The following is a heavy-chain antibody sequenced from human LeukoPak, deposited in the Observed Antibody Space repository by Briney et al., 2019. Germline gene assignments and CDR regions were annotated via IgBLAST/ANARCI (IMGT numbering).Heavy chain of an antibody. Sequence: KPSETLSLTCTVSGVSIYSSSYYWGWIRQTPGKGLEWIGSMYYTGNSFYNPSLKSRVTISVDTSKDQFSLNLSSVTAADTAIYYCARDRITIMLAAPYYHYDGMDVWGQGTTVSVSS. D-gene: IGHD3-10*01. CDR1: GVSIYSSSYY. J-gene: IGHJ6*02. CDR3: ARDRITIMLAAPYYHYDGMDV. CDR2: MYYTGNS. V-gene: IGHV4-39*07.